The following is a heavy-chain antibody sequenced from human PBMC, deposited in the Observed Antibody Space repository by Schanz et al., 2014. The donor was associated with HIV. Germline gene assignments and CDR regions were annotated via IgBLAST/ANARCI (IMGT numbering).Heavy chain of an antibody. J-gene: IGHJ4*02. CDR3: AKRGVAGDFDY. CDR1: GFTFRRHG. CDR2: ISFDGMST. V-gene: IGHV3-30*18. Sequence: QVQLVESGGGVVQPGTSLRVSCAASGFTFRRHGMHWVRQAPGKGLEWVALISFDGMSTSCVDSVQGRVTISRDNFKNTLSLQMNSLTTEDTAVYYCAKRGVAGDFDYWGQGTLVTVSS. D-gene: IGHD6-19*01.